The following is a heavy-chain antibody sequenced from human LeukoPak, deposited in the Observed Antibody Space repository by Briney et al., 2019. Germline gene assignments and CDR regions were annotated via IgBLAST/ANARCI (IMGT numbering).Heavy chain of an antibody. CDR3: ARGIPGVYAFDI. Sequence: GGSLRLSCAASGFTFSSYGMHWVRQAPGKGLEWVAVISYDGSNKYYADSVKGRFTNSRDNAKNSLYLQMNSLTAEDTAVYYCARGIPGVYAFDIWGQGTMVTVSS. V-gene: IGHV3-30*03. CDR1: GFTFSSYG. J-gene: IGHJ3*02. CDR2: ISYDGSNK.